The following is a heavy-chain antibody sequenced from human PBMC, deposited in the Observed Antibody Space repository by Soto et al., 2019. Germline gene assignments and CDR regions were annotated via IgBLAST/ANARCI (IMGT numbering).Heavy chain of an antibody. CDR3: ARDRSKGLHLGETDAFDI. Sequence: ASVKVSCKASGYTFTSYYMHWVRQAPGQGLEWMGIINPSGGSTSYAQKNQGRVTMTRDTSTSTVYMELSSLRSEDTALYYCARDRSKGLHLGETDAFDIWGQGTMVTVSS. CDR1: GYTFTSYY. CDR2: INPSGGST. J-gene: IGHJ3*02. V-gene: IGHV1-46*03. D-gene: IGHD3-16*01.